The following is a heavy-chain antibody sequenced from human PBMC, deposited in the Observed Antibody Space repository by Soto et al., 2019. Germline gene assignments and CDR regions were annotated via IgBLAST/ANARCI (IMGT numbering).Heavy chain of an antibody. V-gene: IGHV3-23*01. CDR2: ISGSGGRT. CDR1: GFTFSSYA. D-gene: IGHD4-17*01. J-gene: IGHJ6*02. CDR3: AKDPYDYGDYYYGMDV. Sequence: GGSLRLSCAASGFTFSSYAMSWVRQAPGKGLEWVSTISGSGGRTYYADSVKGRFTISRDNSKNTLYLQINSLRAEDTAVYYCAKDPYDYGDYYYGMDVWGQGTTVTVSS.